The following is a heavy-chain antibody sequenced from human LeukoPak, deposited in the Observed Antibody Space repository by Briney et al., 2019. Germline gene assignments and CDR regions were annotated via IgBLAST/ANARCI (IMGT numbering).Heavy chain of an antibody. CDR3: ARLRHRGILRYFDWSPYYFDY. D-gene: IGHD3-9*01. J-gene: IGHJ4*02. Sequence: GESLKISCKGSGYSFTSYWIGWVRQMPGKGLEWMGIIYPGDSDTRYSPSFQGQVTISADKSISTAYLQWSSLKASDTAMYYCARLRHRGILRYFDWSPYYFDYWGQGTLVTISS. CDR1: GYSFTSYW. CDR2: IYPGDSDT. V-gene: IGHV5-51*01.